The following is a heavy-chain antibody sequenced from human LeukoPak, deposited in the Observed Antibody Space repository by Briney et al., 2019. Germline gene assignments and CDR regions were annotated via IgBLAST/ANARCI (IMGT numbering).Heavy chain of an antibody. CDR1: GGSFSGYY. CDR2: IYYSGST. CDR3: ARHLLYYYDSSGYYYPYYYYGMDV. V-gene: IGHV4-59*08. D-gene: IGHD3-22*01. J-gene: IGHJ6*02. Sequence: KPSETLSLTCAVYGGSFSGYYWSWIRQPPGKGLEWIGYIYYSGSTNYNPSLKSRVTISVDTSKNQFSLKLSSVTAADTAVYYCARHLLYYYDSSGYYYPYYYYGMDVWGQGTTVTVSS.